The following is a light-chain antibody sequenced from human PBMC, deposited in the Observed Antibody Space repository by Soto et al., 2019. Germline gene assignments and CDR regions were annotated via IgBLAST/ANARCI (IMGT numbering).Light chain of an antibody. CDR1: SSNIGAGYD. CDR3: QSYDSSLSGSV. V-gene: IGLV1-40*01. Sequence: QSVLTQPPSVSGAPGQRVTISCTGSSSNIGAGYDVHWYQQLPGTAPKLLIYGNSNRPSGVPDRFSGSKSGTSASLAITGLQAEDEADYYCQSYDSSLSGSVFGGGTKXTV. CDR2: GNS. J-gene: IGLJ3*02.